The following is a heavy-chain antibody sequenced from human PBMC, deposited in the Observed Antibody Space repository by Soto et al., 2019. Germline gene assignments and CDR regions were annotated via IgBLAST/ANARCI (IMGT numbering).Heavy chain of an antibody. CDR3: AKQQGPGTPYYYAMDV. D-gene: IGHD1-1*01. CDR2: LSGSGGST. J-gene: IGHJ6*02. V-gene: IGHV3-23*01. CDR1: GFTFSSYA. Sequence: PGGSLRLSCAASGFTFSSYAMTWVRQAPGKGLERVSTLSGSGGSTYYAASVKGRFTISRDNSKDTLYLEMNSLRGEDTAVYFCAKQQGPGTPYYYAMDVWGQGTAVTVSS.